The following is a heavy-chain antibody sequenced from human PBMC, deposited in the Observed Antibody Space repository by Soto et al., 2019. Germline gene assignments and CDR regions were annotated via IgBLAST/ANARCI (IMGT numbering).Heavy chain of an antibody. CDR3: ARDKARVHAFDI. J-gene: IGHJ3*02. Sequence: QVQLQESGPGLVKPSETLSLTCTVSGGSISSYYWSWIRQPPGKVLEWIGYIYYSGSTNYNPSLKSRVTISVDTSKNQFSLKLSSVTAADTAVYYCARDKARVHAFDIWGQGTMVTVSS. CDR2: IYYSGST. CDR1: GGSISSYY. V-gene: IGHV4-59*01. D-gene: IGHD6-6*01.